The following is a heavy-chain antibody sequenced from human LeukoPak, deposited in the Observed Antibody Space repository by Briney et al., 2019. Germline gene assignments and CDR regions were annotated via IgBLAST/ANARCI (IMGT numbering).Heavy chain of an antibody. CDR2: INPNSGGT. D-gene: IGHD6-13*01. J-gene: IGHJ4*02. Sequence: ASVKVSCKASGYTFTGYYIHWVRQAPGQGLEWMGWINPNSGGTNYAQKFQGRVTMTRDTSISTAYMELSRLRSDDTAVYYCARDKVAAAGTGIDYWGQGTLVTVSS. V-gene: IGHV1-2*02. CDR3: ARDKVAAAGTGIDY. CDR1: GYTFTGYY.